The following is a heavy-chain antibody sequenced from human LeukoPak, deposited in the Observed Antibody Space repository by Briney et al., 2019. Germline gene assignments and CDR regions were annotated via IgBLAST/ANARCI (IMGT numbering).Heavy chain of an antibody. CDR2: ITGSGGST. J-gene: IGHJ4*02. CDR3: ARLVGASKYYFDY. D-gene: IGHD1-26*01. CDR1: GFTFNSYA. Sequence: GGSLRLPCAASGFTFNSYAMSWVRQAPGKGLEWVSAITGSGGSTYYADSVKGRFTISRDNSKNTLYLQMNSLRAEDTAVYYCARLVGASKYYFDYWGQGTLVTVSS. V-gene: IGHV3-23*01.